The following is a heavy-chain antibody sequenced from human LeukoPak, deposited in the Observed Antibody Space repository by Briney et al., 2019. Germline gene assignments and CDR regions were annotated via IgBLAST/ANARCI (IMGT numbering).Heavy chain of an antibody. V-gene: IGHV1-69*05. D-gene: IGHD3-22*01. J-gene: IGHJ6*03. CDR2: IIPIFGTA. CDR3: ASSTWPPVVIGDYYYMDV. CDR1: GGTFSSYA. Sequence: SVKVSCKASGGTFSSYAISWVRQAPGQGLEWMGGIIPIFGTANYAQKFQGRVTITTDESTSTAYMELSSLRSEDTAVYYCASSTWPPVVIGDYYYMDVWGKGTTVTVSS.